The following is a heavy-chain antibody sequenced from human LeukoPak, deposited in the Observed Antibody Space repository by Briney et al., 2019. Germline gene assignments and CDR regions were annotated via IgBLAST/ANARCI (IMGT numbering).Heavy chain of an antibody. J-gene: IGHJ5*02. V-gene: IGHV1-18*01. CDR1: GYTFTSYG. D-gene: IGHD5-12*01. CDR2: ISAYNGNT. CDR3: ARESDISGYDYNWFDH. Sequence: ASVKVSYKASGYTFTSYGISWVRQAPGQGVEWMGWISAYNGNTNYAQKLQGRVTMTTDTSTSTAYMELRSLRSDDTAVYYCARESDISGYDYNWFDHWGQGTLVTVSS.